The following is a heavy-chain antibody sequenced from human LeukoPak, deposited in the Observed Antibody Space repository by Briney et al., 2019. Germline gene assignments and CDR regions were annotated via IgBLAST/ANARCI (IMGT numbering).Heavy chain of an antibody. CDR3: TRDQDYLDY. V-gene: IGHV3-7*01. CDR1: RFTFSSFW. CDR2: IKGDGSKK. J-gene: IGHJ4*02. Sequence: GGSLRLSCAASRFTFSSFWMSWVRQAPGKGLEWVANIKGDGSKKYYADSVKGRFTTSRDNSKNSLYLQMNSLRAEDTAIYYCTRDQDYLDYWGQGTLVTVSS. D-gene: IGHD2-15*01.